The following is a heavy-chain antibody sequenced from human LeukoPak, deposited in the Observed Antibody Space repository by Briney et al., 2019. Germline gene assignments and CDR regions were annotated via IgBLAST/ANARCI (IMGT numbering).Heavy chain of an antibody. Sequence: ASVKVSCKASGGTFSSYAISWVRQAPGQGLEWMGRIIPILGIANYAQKFQGRVTITADKSTSTAYMELSSLRSEDTAVYYCARAYGDRDAFDIWGQGTTVTVSS. J-gene: IGHJ3*02. CDR3: ARAYGDRDAFDI. V-gene: IGHV1-69*04. D-gene: IGHD4-17*01. CDR2: IIPILGIA. CDR1: GGTFSSYA.